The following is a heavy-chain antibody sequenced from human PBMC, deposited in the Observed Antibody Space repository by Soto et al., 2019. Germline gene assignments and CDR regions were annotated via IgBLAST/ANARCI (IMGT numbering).Heavy chain of an antibody. CDR2: FDPEDGET. V-gene: IGHV1-24*01. D-gene: IGHD6-13*01. CDR1: GYTLTELS. Sequence: ASVKVSCKVSGYTLTELSMHWVRQAPGKGLEWMGGFDPEDGETIYAQKFQRRVTMTEDTSTDTAYMELSSLRSEDTAVYYCATGYSSSWYPTNYYYDYGMDVWGQGTTVTVSS. CDR3: ATGYSSSWYPTNYYYDYGMDV. J-gene: IGHJ6*02.